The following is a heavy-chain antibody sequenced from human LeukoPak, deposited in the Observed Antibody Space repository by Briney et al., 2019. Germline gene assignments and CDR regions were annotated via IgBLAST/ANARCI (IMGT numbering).Heavy chain of an antibody. D-gene: IGHD2-15*01. V-gene: IGHV6-1*01. Sequence: SQTLSLTCAISGDSVSSNSVAWNWIRQSPSRGLEWLGRTFYRSKWYNDYAVSVNSRITINPDTSKNHFSLQLKSVTPEDTAVYYCARDLYCSSGSCSFDYWAREPRSPSPQ. CDR3: ARDLYCSSGSCSFDY. CDR1: GDSVSSNSVA. CDR2: TFYRSKWYN. J-gene: IGHJ4*02.